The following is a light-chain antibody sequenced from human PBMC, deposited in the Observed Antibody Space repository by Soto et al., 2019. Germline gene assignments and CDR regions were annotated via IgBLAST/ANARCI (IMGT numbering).Light chain of an antibody. V-gene: IGKV3-11*01. J-gene: IGKJ4*01. CDR3: QQRGTWPPLT. CDR2: DAS. Sequence: EIVLTQSPATLSLSPGERATLSCRASQSVSNFLAWYQQKPGQAPRLLIYDASTRATGIPARFSGSGSGTDFARTISSLEPEDFAVYYCQQRGTWPPLTVGGGTKVEIK. CDR1: QSVSNF.